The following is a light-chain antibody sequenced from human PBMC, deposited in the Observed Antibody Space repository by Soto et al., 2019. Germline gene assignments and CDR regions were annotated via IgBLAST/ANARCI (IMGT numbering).Light chain of an antibody. J-gene: IGKJ5*01. CDR1: QSISNY. CDR2: DAS. CDR3: QQYNNWPPIT. Sequence: EIVLTQSPATLSLSPGERATLSCRASQSISNYLAWYQQKPGQAPRLLIYDASNRATGIPARFSGSGSGTDFSLTISRLEPEDFAVYYCQQYNNWPPITFGQGTRLEIK. V-gene: IGKV3-11*01.